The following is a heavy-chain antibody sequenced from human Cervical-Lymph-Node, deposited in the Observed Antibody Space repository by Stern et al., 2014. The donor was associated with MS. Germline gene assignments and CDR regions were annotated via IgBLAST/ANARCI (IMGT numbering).Heavy chain of an antibody. J-gene: IGHJ4*02. CDR1: GYTFTSYW. Sequence: EVQLEESGPEVKRPGESLKISCQASGYTFTSYWIGWVRQMPGKGLEWIAIIFPGGSDIRYSPSFQGQVTISADKSSSTAYLQWNNLKASDTAIYYCARQRYLDYWGQGTLVTVSS. CDR2: IFPGGSDI. V-gene: IGHV5-51*01. CDR3: ARQRYLDY.